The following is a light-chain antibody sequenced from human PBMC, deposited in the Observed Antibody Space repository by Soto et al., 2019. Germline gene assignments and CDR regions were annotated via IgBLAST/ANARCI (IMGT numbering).Light chain of an antibody. CDR3: QQYGTSSWT. CDR2: GAS. J-gene: IGKJ1*01. V-gene: IGKV3-20*01. CDR1: QSFSSSY. Sequence: IVLTQSPGTLSLSPGERATLSCRASQSFSSSYLAWYQQKPGQAPGLLISGASTRATGIPDRFSGSGSGTDFTLTISRLEPEDFAVYYCQQYGTSSWTFGQGTKVEIK.